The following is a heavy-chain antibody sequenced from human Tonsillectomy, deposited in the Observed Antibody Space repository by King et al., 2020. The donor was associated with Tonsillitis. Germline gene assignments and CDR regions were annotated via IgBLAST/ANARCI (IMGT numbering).Heavy chain of an antibody. Sequence: VQLVESGAEVKKPGASVKVSCKASGYTFINYGINWVRQAPGQGLEWMGWIIAYNGNTNYAQNFQGRVTMTTDTSTSTAYMELRSLRSDDTAVYYCARGRYGSGSYRSDYWGKGTLVTVSS. V-gene: IGHV1-18*01. CDR1: GYTFINYG. J-gene: IGHJ4*02. CDR2: IIAYNGNT. D-gene: IGHD3-10*01. CDR3: ARGRYGSGSYRSDY.